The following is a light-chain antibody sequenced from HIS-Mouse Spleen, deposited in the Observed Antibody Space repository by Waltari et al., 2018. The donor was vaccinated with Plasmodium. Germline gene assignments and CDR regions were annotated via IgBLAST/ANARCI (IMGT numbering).Light chain of an antibody. CDR3: MQGTHWPLT. J-gene: IGKJ4*01. CDR1: QSLVYSEGNTY. Sequence: DVVMTQSTLSMPVTLGQPASIHCRSSQSLVYSEGNTYLNWFQQRPGQSPRRLIYKVSNRDSGVPDRFSGSGSGTDFTLKISRVEAEDVGVYYCMQGTHWPLTFGGGTKVEIK. V-gene: IGKV2-30*01. CDR2: KVS.